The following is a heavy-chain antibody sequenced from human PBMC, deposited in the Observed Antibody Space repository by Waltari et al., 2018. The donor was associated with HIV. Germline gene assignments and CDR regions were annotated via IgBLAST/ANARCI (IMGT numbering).Heavy chain of an antibody. J-gene: IGHJ5*02. CDR3: ARSRVDMIRNELDP. CDR1: GGSISSHY. D-gene: IGHD3-10*01. Sequence: QVQLQESGPGLVKPSETLSLICTVSGGSISSHYWSWIRQPAGKGLEWIGRIYSSGNTDYTPALNSRVTMSLGTSKNQVSLKLNAVTTADTAVYYCARSRVDMIRNELDPWGQGTLVTVSS. V-gene: IGHV4-4*07. CDR2: IYSSGNT.